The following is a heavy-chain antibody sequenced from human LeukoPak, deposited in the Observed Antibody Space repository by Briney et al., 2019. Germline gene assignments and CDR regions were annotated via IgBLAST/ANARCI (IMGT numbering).Heavy chain of an antibody. J-gene: IGHJ6*03. V-gene: IGHV3-23*01. CDR2: ISGGGGST. CDR1: GFTFSSTA. CDR3: AKGLGKVGSPYYYYMDV. Sequence: GGSLRLSCAASGFTFSSTAMSWVRQAPGQGLEWVSAISGGGGSTYYADSVKGRFTISRDNSKNTLYLQMNRLRAEDTGVYYCAKGLGKVGSPYYYYMDVWGKGTTVTVSS. D-gene: IGHD2-2*01.